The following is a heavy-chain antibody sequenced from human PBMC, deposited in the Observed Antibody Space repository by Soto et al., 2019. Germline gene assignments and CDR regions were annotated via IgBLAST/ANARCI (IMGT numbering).Heavy chain of an antibody. CDR1: GFTFSSYA. Sequence: GVSLRLSCAASGFTFSSYAMHCVRQAPGKGLEWVAVISYDGSNKYYADSVKGRFTISRDNSKNTLYLQMNSLRAEDTAVYYCARASGAADGVFEYWGKGTLVTVS. J-gene: IGHJ4*02. CDR2: ISYDGSNK. CDR3: ARASGAADGVFEY. D-gene: IGHD6-13*01. V-gene: IGHV3-30-3*01.